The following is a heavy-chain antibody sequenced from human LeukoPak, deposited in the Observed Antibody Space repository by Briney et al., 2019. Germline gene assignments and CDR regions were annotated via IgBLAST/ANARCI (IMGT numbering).Heavy chain of an antibody. CDR1: GFTFSSYA. Sequence: GGSLRLSCAASGFTFSSYAMSWVRQAPGKGLEWVSAISGSGGSTYYADSVKGRFTISRDNSKNTLYLQMNSLRAEDTAVYYSAKDKAQGYSSGWYGFVSHWFDPWGQGTLVTASS. CDR3: AKDKAQGYSSGWYGFVSHWFDP. D-gene: IGHD6-19*01. V-gene: IGHV3-23*01. J-gene: IGHJ5*02. CDR2: ISGSGGST.